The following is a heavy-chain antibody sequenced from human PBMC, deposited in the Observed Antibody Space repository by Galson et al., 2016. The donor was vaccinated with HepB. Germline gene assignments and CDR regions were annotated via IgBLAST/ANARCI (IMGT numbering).Heavy chain of an antibody. D-gene: IGHD1/OR15-1a*01. J-gene: IGHJ6*02. CDR3: VEQRKGAPYGMDV. V-gene: IGHV3-48*01. CDR2: ISSSSSTI. CDR1: GFTFSSYS. Sequence: SLRLSCAASGFTFSSYSMNWVRQAPGKGLEWVSYISSSSSTIYYADSVKGRFTISRDNAKNSLYLQMNSLRAEDTAVYYCVEQRKGAPYGMDVWGQGTTVTVSS.